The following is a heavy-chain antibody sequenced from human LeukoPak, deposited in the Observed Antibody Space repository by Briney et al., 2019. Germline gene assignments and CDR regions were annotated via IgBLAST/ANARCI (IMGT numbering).Heavy chain of an antibody. D-gene: IGHD3-22*01. CDR2: ISYDGSNK. V-gene: IGHV3-30*03. Sequence: PGRSLRLSCAASGFTFSSYGMHWVRQAPGKGLEWVAVISYDGSNKYYADSVKGRFTISRDNSKSTLYLQMNSLRSEDTAVYYCVCTGYYSSVYYYYMDVWGKGTTVTVSS. CDR3: VCTGYYSSVYYYYMDV. J-gene: IGHJ6*03. CDR1: GFTFSSYG.